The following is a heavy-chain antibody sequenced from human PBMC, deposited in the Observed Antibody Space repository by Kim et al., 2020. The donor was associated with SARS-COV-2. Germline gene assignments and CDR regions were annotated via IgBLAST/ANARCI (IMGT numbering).Heavy chain of an antibody. CDR3: ARKGPRIAVAGFDY. J-gene: IGHJ4*02. CDR1: GGSISSSNW. CDR2: IYHSGST. D-gene: IGHD6-19*01. Sequence: LRETLSLTCAVSGGSISSSNWWSWVRQPPGKGLEWIGEIYHSGSTNYNPSLKSRVTISVDKSKNQFSLKLSSVTAADTAVYYCARKGPRIAVAGFDYWGQGTLVTVSS. V-gene: IGHV4-4*02.